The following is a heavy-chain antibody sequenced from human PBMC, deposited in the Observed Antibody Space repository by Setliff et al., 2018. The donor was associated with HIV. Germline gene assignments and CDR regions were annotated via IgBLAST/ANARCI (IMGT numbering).Heavy chain of an antibody. CDR3: AVYYEGVGGRGI. Sequence: PSETLSLTCTFSDASISDHHCSWIRQPPGRGLEWIGSTHRLGTINYNPSLKSRFTISVDISKRQFSLRLSSVTAADTAQYFYAVYYEGVGGRGIWGPGTLVTVSS. J-gene: IGHJ4*02. V-gene: IGHV4-59*11. CDR1: DASISDHH. CDR2: THRLGTI. D-gene: IGHD3-16*01.